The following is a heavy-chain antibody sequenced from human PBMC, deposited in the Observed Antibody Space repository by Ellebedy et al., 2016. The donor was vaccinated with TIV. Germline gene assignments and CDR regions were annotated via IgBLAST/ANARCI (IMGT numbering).Heavy chain of an antibody. D-gene: IGHD4-17*01. J-gene: IGHJ4*02. CDR3: TKGGRDYGDSGELNDY. CDR2: ISVSGAVT. Sequence: PGGSLRLSCAASGFTFTNCAMSWVRQSPGKGLEWVSTISVSGAVTYYTDSVQGWFTISRDNSKSTLFLQMNTLRVEDPALYYCTKGGRDYGDSGELNDYWGQGTLVSVSS. CDR1: GFTFTNCA. V-gene: IGHV3-23*01.